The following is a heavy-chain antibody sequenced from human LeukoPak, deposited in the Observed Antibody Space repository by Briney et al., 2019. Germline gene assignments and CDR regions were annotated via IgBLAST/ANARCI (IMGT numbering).Heavy chain of an antibody. CDR1: GFTFSSYG. Sequence: PGGSLRLSCAASGFTFSSYGMHWVRQAPGKGLEWVAFIRYDGSNKYYADSVKGRFTISRDNSKNTLYLQMNSLRAEDTAVYYCAKDDYDILTGYYYDYWGQGTLVTVSS. D-gene: IGHD3-9*01. V-gene: IGHV3-30*02. CDR2: IRYDGSNK. J-gene: IGHJ4*02. CDR3: AKDDYDILTGYYYDY.